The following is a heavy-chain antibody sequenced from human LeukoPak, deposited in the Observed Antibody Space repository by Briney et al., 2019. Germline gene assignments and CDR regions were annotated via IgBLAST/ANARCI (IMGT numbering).Heavy chain of an antibody. D-gene: IGHD2-2*02. CDR3: ARDRYCSSTSCYRGAVWFDP. Sequence: GASVKVSCKASGYTFTSYYMHWVRQAPGQGLEWMGWISAYNGNTNYAQKLQGRVTMTTDTSTSTAHMELRSLRSDDTAVYYCARDRYCSSTSCYRGAVWFDPWGQGTLVTVSS. CDR1: GYTFTSYY. CDR2: ISAYNGNT. J-gene: IGHJ5*02. V-gene: IGHV1-18*04.